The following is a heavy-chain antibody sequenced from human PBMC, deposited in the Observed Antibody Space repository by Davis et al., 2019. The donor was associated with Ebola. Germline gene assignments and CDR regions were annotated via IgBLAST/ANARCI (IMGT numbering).Heavy chain of an antibody. CDR1: GFSFSSYG. V-gene: IGHV3-33*03. CDR3: AKFSRAGESD. D-gene: IGHD6-13*01. Sequence: PGGSLRLSCAASGFSFSSYGMHWVRQAPGKGLEWVAVIWYDGSNKYYADSVKGRFTISRDNAKNSLYLQVNSLRDEDTAVYYCAKFSRAGESDWGQGTLVTVSS. CDR2: IWYDGSNK. J-gene: IGHJ4*02.